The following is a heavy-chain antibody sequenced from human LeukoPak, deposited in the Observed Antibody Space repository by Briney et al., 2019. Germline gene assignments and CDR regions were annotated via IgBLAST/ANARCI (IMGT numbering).Heavy chain of an antibody. V-gene: IGHV4-30-4*01. CDR3: ARFGVVDRRSYYYYGMDV. D-gene: IGHD3-10*01. CDR1: GGSISSGDYY. CDR2: IYYSGST. Sequence: PSETLSLTCTVSGGSISSGDYYWSWIRQPPGKGLEWIGYIYYSGSTYYNPSLKSRVTISVDTSKNQFSLKLSSVTAADTAVYYCARFGVVDRRSYYYYGMDVWGQGTTVTVSS. J-gene: IGHJ6*02.